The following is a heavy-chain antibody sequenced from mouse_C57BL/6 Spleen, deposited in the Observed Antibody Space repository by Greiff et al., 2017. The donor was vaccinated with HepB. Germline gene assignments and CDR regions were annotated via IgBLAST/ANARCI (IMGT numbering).Heavy chain of an antibody. Sequence: VQLQQSGAELVRPGASVTLSCKASGYTFTDYEMHWVKQTPVHGLEWIGAIDPETGGTAYNQKFKGTAILTADKSSSTAYMELRSLTSEDSAVYYCIRVLGYFDYWGQGTTLTVSS. CDR3: IRVLGYFDY. V-gene: IGHV1-15*01. CDR1: GYTFTDYE. D-gene: IGHD4-1*01. CDR2: IDPETGGT. J-gene: IGHJ2*01.